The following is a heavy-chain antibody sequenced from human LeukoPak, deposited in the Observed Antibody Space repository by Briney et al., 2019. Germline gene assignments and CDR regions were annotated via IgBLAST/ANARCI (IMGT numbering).Heavy chain of an antibody. D-gene: IGHD2-8*01. Sequence: GGSLRFSCAASGFTFSSYWMHWVRQAPRKGLVWVSRINSDGSSTSYADSVKGRFTISRDNAKNTLYLQMNSLRAEDTAVYYCARVRSQGVLDYWGQGTLVTVSS. J-gene: IGHJ4*02. CDR3: ARVRSQGVLDY. V-gene: IGHV3-74*01. CDR1: GFTFSSYW. CDR2: INSDGSST.